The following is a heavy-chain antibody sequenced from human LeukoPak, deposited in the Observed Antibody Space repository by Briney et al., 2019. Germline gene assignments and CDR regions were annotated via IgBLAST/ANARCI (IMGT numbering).Heavy chain of an antibody. J-gene: IGHJ4*02. CDR1: GGSFSGYY. V-gene: IGHV4-34*04. D-gene: IGHD2-15*01. CDR2: NNHSGST. CDR3: ARVYCSGGSCYFDY. Sequence: PWDTLSLTCAVYGGSFSGYYWNWLRQPPGKGLEWIGENNHSGSTNDNPSLKSRAIISVDTSKKPFSLTLSSVAAADTAVYYCARVYCSGGSCYFDYWGQGTLVTVSS.